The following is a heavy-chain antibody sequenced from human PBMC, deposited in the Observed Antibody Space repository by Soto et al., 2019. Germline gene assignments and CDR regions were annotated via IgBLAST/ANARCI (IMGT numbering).Heavy chain of an antibody. CDR2: IYPGDSDT. V-gene: IGHV5-51*01. CDR1: GYSFTRYW. CDR3: ARTTLRYFDWLSGSHYYYGMDV. J-gene: IGHJ6*02. D-gene: IGHD3-9*01. Sequence: GESLKISCKGSGYSFTRYWIGWVRQMPGKGLEWMGIIYPGDSDTRYSPSFQGQVTISADKSISTAYLQWSSLKASDTAMYYCARTTLRYFDWLSGSHYYYGMDVWGQGTTVTVSS.